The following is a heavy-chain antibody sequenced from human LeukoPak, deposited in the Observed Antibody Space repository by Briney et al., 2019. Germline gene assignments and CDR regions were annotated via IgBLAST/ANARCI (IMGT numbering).Heavy chain of an antibody. D-gene: IGHD6-19*01. J-gene: IGHJ6*02. Sequence: PGGSLRLSCAASGFTFINYAMHWVRQAPGKGLEWVAVIWYDGGNRYYADSVKGRFTISRDNSKKTVFLQMNSLRGEDTAVYYCAKDRSSGPHYYYGMDVWGQGTTVIVSS. CDR2: IWYDGGNR. V-gene: IGHV3-33*03. CDR1: GFTFINYA. CDR3: AKDRSSGPHYYYGMDV.